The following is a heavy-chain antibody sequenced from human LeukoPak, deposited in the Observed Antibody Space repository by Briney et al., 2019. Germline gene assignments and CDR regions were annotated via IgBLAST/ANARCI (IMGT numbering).Heavy chain of an antibody. CDR1: GFTFSSYA. Sequence: GRSLRLSCAASGFTFSSYAMHWVRQAPGKGLEWVAVISYDGSNKYYADSVKGRFTISRDNSKNTLYLQMNSLRADDTAVYYCARAYWDPWGQGTLVTVSS. CDR2: ISYDGSNK. J-gene: IGHJ4*02. CDR3: ARAYWDP. V-gene: IGHV3-30-3*01. D-gene: IGHD1-26*01.